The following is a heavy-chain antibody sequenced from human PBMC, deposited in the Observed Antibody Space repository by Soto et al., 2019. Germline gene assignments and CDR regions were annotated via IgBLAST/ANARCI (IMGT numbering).Heavy chain of an antibody. Sequence: PGGSLRLSCAASGFTFSDYYMSWIRQAPGKGLEWVSYISNGGNTIYYADSVKGRFTISRENAKNSLYLQMNSLRAGDTAVYYCARSPPGGYHYYYGLDVWGQGTTVTVSS. CDR2: ISNGGNTI. D-gene: IGHD3-22*01. V-gene: IGHV3-11*04. CDR1: GFTFSDYY. J-gene: IGHJ6*02. CDR3: ARSPPGGYHYYYGLDV.